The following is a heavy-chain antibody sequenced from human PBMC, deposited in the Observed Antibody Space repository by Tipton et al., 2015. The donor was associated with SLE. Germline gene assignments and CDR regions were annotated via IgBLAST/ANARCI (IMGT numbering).Heavy chain of an antibody. CDR3: AKDGTIFGVVIRTRDAFDI. CDR1: GFTFDSYW. D-gene: IGHD3-3*01. V-gene: IGHV3-74*01. Sequence: SLRLSCAASGFTFDSYWMVWVRQAPGKGLMWVSHINTNGGGSNYADSVKGRFTISRDNTMNTLYLQVNSLRVEDTAVYYCAKDGTIFGVVIRTRDAFDIWGQGTMVTVSS. CDR2: INTNGGGS. J-gene: IGHJ3*02.